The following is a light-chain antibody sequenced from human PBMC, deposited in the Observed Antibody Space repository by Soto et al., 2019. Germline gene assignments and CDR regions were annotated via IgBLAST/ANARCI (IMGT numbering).Light chain of an antibody. CDR1: SSDVGGYNY. V-gene: IGLV2-14*01. J-gene: IGLJ1*01. CDR3: SSYTSSSTLLYV. Sequence: QSALTQPASVSGSPGQSITMSCTGTSSDVGGYNYVSWYQQHPGKAPKLMIYDVSNRPSGVSNRFSGSKSGNTASLTISGLQAEDEADYYCSSYTSSSTLLYVFGTGTKLT. CDR2: DVS.